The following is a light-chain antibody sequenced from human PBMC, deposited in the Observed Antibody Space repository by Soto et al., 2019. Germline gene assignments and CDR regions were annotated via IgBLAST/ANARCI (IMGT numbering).Light chain of an antibody. CDR2: EAS. CDR1: RNINNF. V-gene: IGKV3-11*01. Sequence: ETVLTQSPATLSLSPGERATLSCRASRNINNFLAWYQQKPGQAPRLLIYEASKRATGVPARFSGSGSGTDFTLTISSLESEDFAVYYCQQCGSSPITFGQGTRLEIK. CDR3: QQCGSSPIT. J-gene: IGKJ5*01.